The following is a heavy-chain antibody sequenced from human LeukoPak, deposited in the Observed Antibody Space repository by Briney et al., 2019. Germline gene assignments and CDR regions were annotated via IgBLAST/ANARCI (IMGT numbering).Heavy chain of an antibody. D-gene: IGHD6-19*01. Sequence: PGGSLRLSCAASGFIVSNSYMSWVRQAPGKVLEWVSVLHTGGRTFYADSVMGRFTISTDNSKNTLFLQMNSLRAEDTAVYYCARDPSGNLYFDYWGQGALVTVSS. CDR3: ARDPSGNLYFDY. J-gene: IGHJ4*02. CDR2: LHTGGRT. CDR1: GFIVSNSY. V-gene: IGHV3-53*01.